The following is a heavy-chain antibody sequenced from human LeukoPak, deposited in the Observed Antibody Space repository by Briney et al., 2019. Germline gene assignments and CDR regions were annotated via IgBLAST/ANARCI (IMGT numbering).Heavy chain of an antibody. J-gene: IGHJ3*02. Sequence: GGSLRLSCAASGFTFSSYWMHWVRQAPGKGLVWVSRINSDGSSTSYADSVKGRFTISRDNAKNTLYLQMNSLRAEDTAVYYCARAGGVVVARGAFDIWGQGTMVTVSS. V-gene: IGHV3-74*01. D-gene: IGHD2-15*01. CDR1: GFTFSSYW. CDR2: INSDGSST. CDR3: ARAGGVVVARGAFDI.